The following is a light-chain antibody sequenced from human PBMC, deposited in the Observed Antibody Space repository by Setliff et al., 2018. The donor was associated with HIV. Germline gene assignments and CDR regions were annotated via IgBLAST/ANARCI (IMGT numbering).Light chain of an antibody. CDR2: QAS. Sequence: QSALTQPASVSGSPGQSITISCTGTSGDVGRYNLVSWYQQQPGKPPKLMIYQASKRPSGVSNRFSGSKSGNTASLTISGLQPEDEGDYYCCSYAGDVTWVFGGGTQRTVL. CDR1: SGDVGRYNL. V-gene: IGLV2-23*01. J-gene: IGLJ3*02. CDR3: CSYAGDVTWV.